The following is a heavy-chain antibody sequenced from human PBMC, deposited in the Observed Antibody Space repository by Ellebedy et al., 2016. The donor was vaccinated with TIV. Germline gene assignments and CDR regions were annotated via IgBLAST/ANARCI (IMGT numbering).Heavy chain of an antibody. CDR2: ISGSGGIT. CDR1: RLPFSSYA. D-gene: IGHD6-13*01. V-gene: IGHV3-23*01. J-gene: IGHJ5*01. CDR3: AKASTSRRVVAAGTGWFDS. Sequence: PGGSLRLSCAVSRLPFSSYAMSWVRQAPGKGLEWVSAISGSGGITYYADSVKGRFTISRDNSKNTLYLQMSSLRGEDTAVYYCAKASTSRRVVAAGTGWFDSWGQGTLVTVSS.